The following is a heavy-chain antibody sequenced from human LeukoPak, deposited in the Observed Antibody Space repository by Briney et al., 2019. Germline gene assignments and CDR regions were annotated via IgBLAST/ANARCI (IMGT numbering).Heavy chain of an antibody. CDR2: ISGSGGST. Sequence: PPGGSLRLSCAASGFTFSSYAMSWVRQAPGKGLEWVSAISGSGGSTYYADSVKGRFTISGDNSKNTLYLQMNSLRAEDTAVYYCAKDESGSSALDYMDVWGKGNTVTVSS. CDR3: AKDESGSSALDYMDV. J-gene: IGHJ6*03. D-gene: IGHD6-6*01. V-gene: IGHV3-23*01. CDR1: GFTFSSYA.